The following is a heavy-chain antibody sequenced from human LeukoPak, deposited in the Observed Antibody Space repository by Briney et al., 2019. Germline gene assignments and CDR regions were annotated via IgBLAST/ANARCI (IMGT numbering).Heavy chain of an antibody. Sequence: PGGSLRLSCAASGFIFSSYQMNWVRQAPGKGLAWVSHISTSGNTIYYADSVKGRFTISRDNAKNSLYLQMNSLRAEDTAIHYCVGAGFDYWGQGTLVTVSS. CDR3: VGAGFDY. D-gene: IGHD3-10*01. V-gene: IGHV3-48*03. CDR1: GFIFSSYQ. CDR2: ISTSGNTI. J-gene: IGHJ4*02.